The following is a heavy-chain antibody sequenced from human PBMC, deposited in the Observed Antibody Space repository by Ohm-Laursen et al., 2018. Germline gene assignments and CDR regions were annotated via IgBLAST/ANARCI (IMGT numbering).Heavy chain of an antibody. V-gene: IGHV3-53*01. CDR2: IYRSGST. Sequence: SLRLSCAASGFTVGSNNMSWVRQAPGKGLEWVSVIYRSGSTYYADSVKGRFTISRDNSKNTLYLQMNSLRAEDTAVYYCANQFNFWSGYYTYWGQGTLVTVSS. J-gene: IGHJ4*02. D-gene: IGHD3-3*01. CDR3: ANQFNFWSGYYTY. CDR1: GFTVGSNN.